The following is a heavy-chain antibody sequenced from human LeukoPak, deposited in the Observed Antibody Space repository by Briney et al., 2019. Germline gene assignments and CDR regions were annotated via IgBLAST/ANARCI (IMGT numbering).Heavy chain of an antibody. CDR3: ARGPYYYYYYMDV. V-gene: IGHV1-69*13. J-gene: IGHJ6*03. Sequence: SVKVSCKASGRTFSSYAMSWVRQAPGQGLEWMGGIITHFYKANYAQKFQSRVTITADESTSTAYMELSSLRSEDTAVYYCARGPYYYYYYMDVWGKGTTVTASS. CDR1: GRTFSSYA. CDR2: IITHFYKA.